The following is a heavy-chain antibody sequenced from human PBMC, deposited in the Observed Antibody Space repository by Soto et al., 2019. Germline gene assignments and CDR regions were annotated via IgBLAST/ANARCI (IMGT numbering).Heavy chain of an antibody. CDR1: GLTFSDCY. Sequence: QVQLVESGGGLVKPGGSLRLSCAASGLTFSDCYMNWIRQAPGKGLEWVSYISSSGSSINYAGSVKDRFTSSRDNAKNSLYLQMNSLRAEDTAMYYCARVRFGEWGYAMDVWGQGTTVTVSS. V-gene: IGHV3-11*01. CDR2: ISSSGSSI. D-gene: IGHD3-10*01. J-gene: IGHJ6*02. CDR3: ARVRFGEWGYAMDV.